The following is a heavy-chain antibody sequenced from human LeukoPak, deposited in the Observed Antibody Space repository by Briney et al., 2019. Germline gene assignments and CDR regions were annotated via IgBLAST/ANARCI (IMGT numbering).Heavy chain of an antibody. CDR1: GFTFSGYS. D-gene: IGHD3-22*01. CDR2: ITGSGAYT. CDR3: AKGRYDSSGYFDY. J-gene: IGHJ4*02. V-gene: IGHV3-23*01. Sequence: GGSLRLSCAASGFTFSGYSMTWVRQAPGKGLEWVAAITGSGAYTDYADSVKGRFTISRGNSENTLYLQMHSLRAEDTAVYYCAKGRYDSSGYFDYWGQGTLVTVSS.